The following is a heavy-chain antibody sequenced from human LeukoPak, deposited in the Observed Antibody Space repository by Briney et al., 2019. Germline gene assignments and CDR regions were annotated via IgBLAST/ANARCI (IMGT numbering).Heavy chain of an antibody. J-gene: IGHJ4*02. CDR2: ISYDGSNK. CDR1: GFTFSSYG. Sequence: PGRSLRLSCAASGFTFSSYGMHSVRQAPGKGLEWVAVISYDGSNKYYADSVKGRFTISRDNSKNTLYLQMNSLRAEDTAVYYCAKSGDSSSSGVNFDYWGQGTLVTVSS. CDR3: AKSGDSSSSGVNFDY. D-gene: IGHD6-6*01. V-gene: IGHV3-30*18.